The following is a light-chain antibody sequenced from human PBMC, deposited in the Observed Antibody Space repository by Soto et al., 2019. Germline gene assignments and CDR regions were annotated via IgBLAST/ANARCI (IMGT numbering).Light chain of an antibody. CDR3: SSYTSRSTLV. CDR1: NSDVGGYNY. CDR2: EVS. Sequence: QSALTQPASVSGSPGQSITISCTGTNSDVGGYNYVSWYQQRPGKAPKLIISEVSARPSGVFNRFSGSKSGNTASLTISGLQAEDAADYFCSSYTSRSTLVFGVGTKVTVL. J-gene: IGLJ3*02. V-gene: IGLV2-14*01.